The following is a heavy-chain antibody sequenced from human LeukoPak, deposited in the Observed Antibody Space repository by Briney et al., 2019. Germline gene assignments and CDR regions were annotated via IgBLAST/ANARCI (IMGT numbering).Heavy chain of an antibody. Sequence: GGSLRLSCAASGFTVSSNYMNWVRQAPGKGLEWVSGIRGSGGSTYYADSVKGRFSISRDNSKNTLFLQMNSLRAEDTAVYYCAKITGYYDSSGFYWGQGTLVTVSS. V-gene: IGHV3-23*01. J-gene: IGHJ4*02. CDR1: GFTVSSNY. D-gene: IGHD3-22*01. CDR3: AKITGYYDSSGFY. CDR2: IRGSGGST.